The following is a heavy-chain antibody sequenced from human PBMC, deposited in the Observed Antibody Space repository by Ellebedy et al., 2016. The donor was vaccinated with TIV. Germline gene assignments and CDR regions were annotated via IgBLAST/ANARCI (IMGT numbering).Heavy chain of an antibody. CDR2: INHSGST. Sequence: MPSETLSLTCAVYGGSFSGYYWSWIRQPPGKGLEWIGEINHSGSTNYNPSLKSRVTISVDTSKNQFSLKLSSVTAADTAVYYCASEQQLVLWGVFDPWGQGTLVTVSS. D-gene: IGHD6-13*01. CDR1: GGSFSGYY. CDR3: ASEQQLVLWGVFDP. J-gene: IGHJ5*02. V-gene: IGHV4-34*01.